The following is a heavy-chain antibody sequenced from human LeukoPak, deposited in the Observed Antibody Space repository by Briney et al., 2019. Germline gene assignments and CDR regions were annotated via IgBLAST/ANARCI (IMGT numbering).Heavy chain of an antibody. J-gene: IGHJ6*02. CDR3: ARGVGARSSYYYGMDV. V-gene: IGHV4-34*01. CDR1: GGSFSGYY. CDR2: INHSGST. Sequence: SDTLSLTCAVYGGSFSGYYCSWIRQPPGKWLEWIGEINHSGSTNYNPSLKSRVTMSVDTSKNQFSLKLTSVTAADTAVYYCARGVGARSSYYYGMDVWGQGTTVTVSS. D-gene: IGHD1-26*01.